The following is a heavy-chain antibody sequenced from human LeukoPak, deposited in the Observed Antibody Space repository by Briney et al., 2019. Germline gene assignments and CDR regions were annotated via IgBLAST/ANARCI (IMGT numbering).Heavy chain of an antibody. CDR1: GFTFSDYY. V-gene: IGHV3-11*04. Sequence: GGSLRLSCAASGFTFSDYYMSWIRQAPGKGLEWVSYISSSGSAIYYADSVKGRFTISRDNTKNSLYLQMNSLRAEDTAVYYCARAYCGGDCYTFDYWGQGTLVTVSS. J-gene: IGHJ4*02. CDR2: ISSSGSAI. CDR3: ARAYCGGDCYTFDY. D-gene: IGHD2-21*02.